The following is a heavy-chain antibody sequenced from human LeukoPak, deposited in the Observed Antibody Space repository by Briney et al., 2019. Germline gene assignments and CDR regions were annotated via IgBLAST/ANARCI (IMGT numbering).Heavy chain of an antibody. CDR1: GLSLSNYA. J-gene: IGHJ4*02. V-gene: IGHV3-23*01. D-gene: IGHD3-22*01. CDR2: ISGSGGST. CDR3: ATRNFYDRNGYYYEYYFDF. Sequence: GGSLRLSCAASGLSLSNYAVSWVRQAPGEGLEWVSGISGSGGSTYYADSVKGRFTISRDNSKNTLFLQMNGLRAEDTALYYCATRNFYDRNGYYYEYYFDFWGQGTLVTVSS.